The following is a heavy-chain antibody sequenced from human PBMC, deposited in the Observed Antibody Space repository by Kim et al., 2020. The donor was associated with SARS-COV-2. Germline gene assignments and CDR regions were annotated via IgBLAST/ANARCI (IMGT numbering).Heavy chain of an antibody. CDR3: ARGGAAAAATPDYGMDV. J-gene: IGHJ6*02. CDR2: IYYSGST. V-gene: IGHV4-59*13. Sequence: SETLSLTCTVSGGSISSYYWSWIRQPPGKGLEWIGYIYYSGSTNYNPSLKSRVTISVDTSKNQFSLKLSSVTAADTAVYYCARGGAAAAATPDYGMDVWGQGTTVTVSS. D-gene: IGHD6-13*01. CDR1: GGSISSYY.